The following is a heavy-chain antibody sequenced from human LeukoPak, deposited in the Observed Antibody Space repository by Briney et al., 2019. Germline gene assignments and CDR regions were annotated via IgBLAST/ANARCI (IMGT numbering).Heavy chain of an antibody. CDR1: VFTVSSNY. J-gene: IGHJ4*02. CDR2: IYSGGST. D-gene: IGHD4-23*01. V-gene: IGHV3-53*01. CDR3: ARDTDYGGDY. Sequence: GGSLRLSCAASVFTVSSNYMSWVRQAPGKGLEWVSVIYSGGSTYYADSVKGRFTISRDNSKNTLYLQMNSLRAEDTAVYYCARDTDYGGDYWGQGTLVTVSS.